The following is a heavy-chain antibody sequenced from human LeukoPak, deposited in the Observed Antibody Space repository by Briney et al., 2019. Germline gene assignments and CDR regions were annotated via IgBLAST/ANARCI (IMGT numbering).Heavy chain of an antibody. V-gene: IGHV4-31*03. Sequence: PSETLSLTCTVSGGSISSGGYYWSWIRQHPGKGLEWIGYIYYSGSTYYDPSLKSRVTISVDTSKNQFSLKLSSVTAADTAMYYCARPGQSGTIDAFEIWGQGTMVTVSS. CDR2: IYYSGST. D-gene: IGHD1-26*01. CDR1: GGSISSGGYY. CDR3: ARPGQSGTIDAFEI. J-gene: IGHJ3*02.